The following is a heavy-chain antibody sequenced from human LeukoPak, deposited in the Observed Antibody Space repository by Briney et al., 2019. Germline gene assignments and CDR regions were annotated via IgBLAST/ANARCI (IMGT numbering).Heavy chain of an antibody. V-gene: IGHV4-4*07. D-gene: IGHD5-12*01. CDR1: GGSISSYY. CDR3: ARAERGSGYDYWFDP. CDR2: IYTSGST. Sequence: PSETLSLTCTVSGGSISSYYWSWIRQPAGKGLEWIGRIYTSGSTNYNPSLKSRVTMSVDTSKNQFSLKLSSVTAADTAVYYWARAERGSGYDYWFDPWGQGTLATVSS. J-gene: IGHJ5*02.